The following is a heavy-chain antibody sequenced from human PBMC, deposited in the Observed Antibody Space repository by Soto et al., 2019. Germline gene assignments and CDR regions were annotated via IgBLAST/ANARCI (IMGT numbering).Heavy chain of an antibody. D-gene: IGHD3-22*01. CDR2: INPNSGGT. J-gene: IGHJ6*02. CDR1: GDTFTGYY. Sequence: GASVKVSCKACGDTFTGYYMHWVRQAPGQGLEWMGWINPNSGGTNYAQKFQGWVTMTRDTSISTAYMELSRLRSDDTAVYYCARDTDYYDSSGYYPQGRPNYYYYGMDVWGQGTTVTVSS. V-gene: IGHV1-2*04. CDR3: ARDTDYYDSSGYYPQGRPNYYYYGMDV.